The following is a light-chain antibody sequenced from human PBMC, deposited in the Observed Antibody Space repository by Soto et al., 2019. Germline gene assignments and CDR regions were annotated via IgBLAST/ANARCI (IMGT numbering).Light chain of an antibody. V-gene: IGKV3-15*01. CDR2: GAF. CDR3: QQYKNWPPLT. J-gene: IGKJ4*01. CDR1: QSVSYN. Sequence: IVMTQSPATLSVSPGETATLSCRASQSVSYNLAWYQQKPGQGPRLVIYGAFSRATGIPARFSGSGSGTEFTLTICSLQSEDFAVYYCQQYKNWPPLTFGGGTKVEIK.